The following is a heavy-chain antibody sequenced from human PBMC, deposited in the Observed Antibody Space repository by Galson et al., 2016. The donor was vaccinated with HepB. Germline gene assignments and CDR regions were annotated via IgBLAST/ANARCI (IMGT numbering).Heavy chain of an antibody. D-gene: IGHD2-15*01. Sequence: SVKVSCKASGFTFSRSSVQWVRQARGQPLEWIGWIVVGTTNTYYAQIFQERVTITRDMSTNTTYMELNSLRAEDTAVYYCARDLFGGSCYSGECYYYYMDVWGKGTTVTVSS. CDR1: GFTFSRSS. CDR3: ARDLFGGSCYSGECYYYYMDV. V-gene: IGHV1-58*01. CDR2: IVVGTTNT. J-gene: IGHJ6*03.